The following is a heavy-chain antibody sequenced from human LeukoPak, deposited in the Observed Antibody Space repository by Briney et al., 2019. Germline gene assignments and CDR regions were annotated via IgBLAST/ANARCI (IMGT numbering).Heavy chain of an antibody. CDR1: GGTFSSYA. CDR3: ATPGSGAARAIDY. J-gene: IGHJ4*02. V-gene: IGHV1-69*04. CDR2: IIPILGIA. Sequence: SVKVSCKASGGTFSSYAISWVRQAPGQGLEWMGRIIPILGIANYAQKFQGRVTITADKSTSTAYMELSSLRSEDTAVYYCATPGSGAARAIDYWGQGTLVTVSS. D-gene: IGHD6-6*01.